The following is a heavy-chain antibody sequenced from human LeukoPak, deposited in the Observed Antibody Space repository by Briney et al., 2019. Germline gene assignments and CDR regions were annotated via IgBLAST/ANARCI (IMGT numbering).Heavy chain of an antibody. CDR3: VVGFGELLSDGHDACDM. D-gene: IGHD3-10*01. CDR1: VGSISRYY. V-gene: IGHV4-4*07. J-gene: IGHJ3*02. Sequence: PSETLSLTCTVSVGSISRYYGSCMRQPAGRGLGWIGRIYTSGSTNYYPYLRSRVTMSVDTSKNQCYLKLISVTAADTAVYYCVVGFGELLSDGHDACDMWGRETIDSVSS. CDR2: IYTSGST.